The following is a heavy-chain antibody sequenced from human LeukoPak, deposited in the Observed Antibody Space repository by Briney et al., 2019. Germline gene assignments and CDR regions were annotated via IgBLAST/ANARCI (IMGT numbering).Heavy chain of an antibody. CDR2: MYHGGST. V-gene: IGHV4-30-2*01. Sequence: SETLSLTCAVSGGSISSGGYSWSWIRQPPGKGLEWIGYMYHGGSTYYSPSLEGRVTISVDRSKNQLSLKVTSATAADTAVYYCASTNDFGDYMGAWGQGILVTVSS. CDR1: GGSISSGGYS. CDR3: ASTNDFGDYMGA. J-gene: IGHJ5*02. D-gene: IGHD4-17*01.